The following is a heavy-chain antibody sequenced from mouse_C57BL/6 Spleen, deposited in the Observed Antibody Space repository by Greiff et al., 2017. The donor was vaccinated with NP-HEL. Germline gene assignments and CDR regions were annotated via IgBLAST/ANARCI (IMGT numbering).Heavy chain of an antibody. CDR1: GYTFTDYN. Sequence: VQLQQSGPELVKPGASVKMSCKASGYTFTDYNMHWVKQSHGKSLEWIGYINPNNGGTSYNQKFKGKATLTVNKSSSTAYMELRSLTSEDSAVYYCARGYYGSPYFDYWGQGTTLTVSS. D-gene: IGHD1-1*01. J-gene: IGHJ2*01. CDR3: ARGYYGSPYFDY. CDR2: INPNNGGT. V-gene: IGHV1-22*01.